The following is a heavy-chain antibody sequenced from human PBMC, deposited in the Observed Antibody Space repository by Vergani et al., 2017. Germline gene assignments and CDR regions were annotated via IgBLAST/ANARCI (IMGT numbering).Heavy chain of an antibody. CDR1: GFTFSDYY. D-gene: IGHD1/OR15-1a*01. Sequence: VQLLESGGGLVQPGGSLRLSCAASGFTFSDYYMSWIRQAPGKGLEWVSYISSSGSTIYYADSVKGRFTISRDNAKNSLYLQMNSLRAEVTAVYYCARDHIDWHTGMDVWGQGTTVTVSS. CDR3: ARDHIDWHTGMDV. V-gene: IGHV3-11*01. J-gene: IGHJ6*02. CDR2: ISSSGSTI.